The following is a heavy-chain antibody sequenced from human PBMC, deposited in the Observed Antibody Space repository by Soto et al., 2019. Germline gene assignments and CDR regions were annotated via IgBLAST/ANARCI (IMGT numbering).Heavy chain of an antibody. CDR1: GGSFSGYY. CDR3: ARGYRYYGSGSYHKYYSYMDV. V-gene: IGHV4-34*01. D-gene: IGHD3-10*01. J-gene: IGHJ6*03. Sequence: PSETLSLTCAVYGGSFSGYYWSWIRQPPGKGLEWIGEINHSGSTNYNPSLKSRVTISVDTSKNQFSLKLSSVTAADTAVYYCARGYRYYGSGSYHKYYSYMDVWGKGTTVTVSS. CDR2: INHSGST.